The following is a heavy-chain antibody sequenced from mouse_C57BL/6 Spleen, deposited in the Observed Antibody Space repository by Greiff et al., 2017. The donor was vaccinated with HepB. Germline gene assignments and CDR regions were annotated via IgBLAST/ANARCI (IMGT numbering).Heavy chain of an antibody. CDR1: GYTFTSYW. CDR2: IDPSDSYT. J-gene: IGHJ3*01. CDR3: ARGGTAASGAWFAY. V-gene: IGHV1-59*01. Sequence: QVQLQQPGAELVRPGTSVKLSCKASGYTFTSYWMHWVKQRPGQGLEWIGVIDPSDSYTNYNQKFKGKATLTVDTSSSTAYMQLSSLTSEDSAVYYCARGGTAASGAWFAYWGQGTLVTVSA. D-gene: IGHD6-2*01.